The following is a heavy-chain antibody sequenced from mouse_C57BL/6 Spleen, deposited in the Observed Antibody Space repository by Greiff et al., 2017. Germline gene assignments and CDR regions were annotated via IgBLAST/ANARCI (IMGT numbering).Heavy chain of an antibody. Sequence: VQLQQPGAELVRPGSSVKLSCKASGYTFTSYWMDWVKQRPGQGLEWIGNIYPSDSETHYNQKFKDKATLTVDKSSSTAYMQLSSLTSEDSAVYYSARRAVVGDYWGQGTTLTVSS. CDR2: IYPSDSET. D-gene: IGHD1-1*01. J-gene: IGHJ2*01. CDR1: GYTFTSYW. V-gene: IGHV1-61*01. CDR3: ARRAVVGDY.